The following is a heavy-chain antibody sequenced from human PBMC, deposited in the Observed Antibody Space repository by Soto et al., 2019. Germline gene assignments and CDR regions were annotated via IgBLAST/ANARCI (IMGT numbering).Heavy chain of an antibody. D-gene: IGHD3-3*01. CDR3: AKATMAIFGVVYDAFDI. Sequence: EVQLLESGGGLVQPGGSLRLSCAASGFTFSSYAMSWVRQAPGKGLEWISAISGSGGSTYYADSVKGRFTISRDNSKNTLYLQMNSLRAEDTAVYYCAKATMAIFGVVYDAFDIWGQGTMVTVSS. V-gene: IGHV3-23*01. CDR1: GFTFSSYA. CDR2: ISGSGGST. J-gene: IGHJ3*02.